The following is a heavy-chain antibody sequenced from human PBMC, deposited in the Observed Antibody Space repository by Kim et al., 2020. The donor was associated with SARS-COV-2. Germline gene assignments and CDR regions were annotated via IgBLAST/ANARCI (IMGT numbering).Heavy chain of an antibody. CDR3: ARVSTVGKTKASHITMVRGVILSWFDP. CDR2: INHSGST. D-gene: IGHD3-10*01. J-gene: IGHJ5*02. Sequence: SETLSLTCAVYGGSFSGYYWSWIRQPPGKGLEWIGEINHSGSTNYNPSLKSRVTISVDTSKNQFSLKLSSVTAADTAVYYCARVSTVGKTKASHITMVRGVILSWFDPWGQGTLVTVSS. CDR1: GGSFSGYY. V-gene: IGHV4-34*01.